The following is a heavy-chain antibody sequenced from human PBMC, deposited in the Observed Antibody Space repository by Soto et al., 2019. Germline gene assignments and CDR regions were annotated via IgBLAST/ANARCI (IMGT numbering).Heavy chain of an antibody. J-gene: IGHJ4*02. Sequence: EVQLVESGGGLVQPGGSLRLSCAASRFTFSNYWMSWVRQAPGKGLEWVANIKQDGSEKYYVDSVKGRFTISRDNAKNSRYLQMNSLGAEDTAVYYCAREPNSIDYWGQGTLVTVSS. V-gene: IGHV3-7*01. CDR1: RFTFSNYW. CDR3: AREPNSIDY. D-gene: IGHD2-15*01. CDR2: IKQDGSEK.